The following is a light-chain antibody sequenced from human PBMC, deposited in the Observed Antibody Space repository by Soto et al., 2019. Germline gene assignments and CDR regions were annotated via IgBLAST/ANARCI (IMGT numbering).Light chain of an antibody. CDR2: GSS. J-gene: IGKJ5*01. CDR3: QQYGSSPIT. V-gene: IGKV3-20*01. CDR1: QSVTNTY. Sequence: EIVLTQSPGTLPLSPAERATLSCRANQSVTNTYFAWYQQKPGEAPSLLISGSSTRATVIPDRFSGSGSGTGFTITITGLEPEDFEVYYCQQYGSSPITFGQGTRLEIK.